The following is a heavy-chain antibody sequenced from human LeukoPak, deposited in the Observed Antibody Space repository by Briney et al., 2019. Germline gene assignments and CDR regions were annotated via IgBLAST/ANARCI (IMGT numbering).Heavy chain of an antibody. CDR2: IYYSGST. Sequence: SETLSLTCTVSGGSVSSGSYYWSWIRQPPGKGLEWIGYIYYSGSTNYNPSLKSRVTISVDRSKNQFSLKLSSVTAADTAVYYCARGPTIAAAGTYDYWGQGTLVTVSS. J-gene: IGHJ4*02. CDR3: ARGPTIAAAGTYDY. V-gene: IGHV4-61*01. CDR1: GGSVSSGSYY. D-gene: IGHD6-13*01.